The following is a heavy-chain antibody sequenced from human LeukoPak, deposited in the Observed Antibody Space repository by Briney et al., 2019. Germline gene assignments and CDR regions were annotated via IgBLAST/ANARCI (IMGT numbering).Heavy chain of an antibody. CDR3: TTADD. Sequence: TGGSLRLSCAASGFTFRNAWMSWVRQAPGKALEWVGRIKSKTGGGTIDYAAPVKGRFTISRDDSKNTLYLQMNSLKTEDTAVYYCTTADDWGQGTLVTVSS. CDR2: IKSKTGGGTI. J-gene: IGHJ4*02. CDR1: GFTFRNAW. V-gene: IGHV3-15*01.